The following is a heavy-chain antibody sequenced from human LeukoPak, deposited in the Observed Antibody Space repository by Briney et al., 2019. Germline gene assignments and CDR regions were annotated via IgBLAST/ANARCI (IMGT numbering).Heavy chain of an antibody. V-gene: IGHV3-15*01. J-gene: IGHJ6*03. CDR2: IKSKTDGGTT. Sequence: GGSLRLSCAASGFTLSNAWMSWVRQAPGKGLERVGRIKSKTDGGTTDYAAPVKGRFTISRDDSKNTLYLQMNSLKTEDTAVHYCTTSQHYYYYYMDVWGKGTTVTVSS. CDR1: GFTLSNAW. CDR3: TTSQHYYYYYMDV.